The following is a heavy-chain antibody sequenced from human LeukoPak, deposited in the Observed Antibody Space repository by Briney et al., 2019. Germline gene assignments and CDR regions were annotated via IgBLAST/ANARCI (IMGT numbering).Heavy chain of an antibody. J-gene: IGHJ5*02. CDR3: AKAPPYQLPPEIDP. CDR2: ISGSGGST. V-gene: IGHV3-23*01. Sequence: GVLSLSCAASGFTFSSYAMSWVRQAPGKGLEWVSAISGSGGSTYYADSVKGRFTISRDNSKNTLYLQMNSLRAEDTAVYYCAKAPPYQLPPEIDPWGQGTLVTVSS. CDR1: GFTFSSYA. D-gene: IGHD2-2*01.